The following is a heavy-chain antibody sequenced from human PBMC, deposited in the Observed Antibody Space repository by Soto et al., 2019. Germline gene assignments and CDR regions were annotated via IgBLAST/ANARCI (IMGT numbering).Heavy chain of an antibody. V-gene: IGHV4-38-2*02. CDR3: ARAYGGFDNGLDV. CDR1: CYSISSGSY. Sequence: SETLSLTCTVSCYSISSGSYWAWIRQPPGKGPELIGYIYYSGSTRYNPSLKSRVTISVDMSKNQFSLKLSSVIAADTAVYYCARAYGGFDNGLDVWGQGTAVTVSS. D-gene: IGHD5-12*01. J-gene: IGHJ6*02. CDR2: IYYSGST.